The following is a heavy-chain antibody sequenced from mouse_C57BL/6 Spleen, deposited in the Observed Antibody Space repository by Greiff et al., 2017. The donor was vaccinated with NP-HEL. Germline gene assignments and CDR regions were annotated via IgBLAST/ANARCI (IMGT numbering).Heavy chain of an antibody. CDR2: ISNGGGST. D-gene: IGHD1-1*01. CDR3: ARQGDFPYYYGSRWYFDV. V-gene: IGHV5-12*01. CDR1: GFTFSDYY. Sequence: EVMLVESGGGLVQPGGSLKLSCAASGFTFSDYYMYWVRQTPEKRLEWVAYISNGGGSTYYPDTVKGRFTISRDNAKNTLYLQMSRLKSEDTAMYYCARQGDFPYYYGSRWYFDVWGTGTTVTVSS. J-gene: IGHJ1*03.